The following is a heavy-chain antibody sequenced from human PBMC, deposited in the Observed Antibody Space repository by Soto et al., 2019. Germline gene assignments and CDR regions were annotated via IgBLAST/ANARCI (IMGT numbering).Heavy chain of an antibody. J-gene: IGHJ3*02. CDR3: AREGYLPPDAFDI. D-gene: IGHD5-18*01. CDR1: GFTFSSYA. Sequence: VGSLRLSCAASGFTFSSYAMHWARQAPGKGLEWVAVISYDGSNKYYADSVKGRFTISRDNSKNTLYLQMNSLRAEDTAVYYCAREGYLPPDAFDIWGQGTMVTVSS. V-gene: IGHV3-30-3*01. CDR2: ISYDGSNK.